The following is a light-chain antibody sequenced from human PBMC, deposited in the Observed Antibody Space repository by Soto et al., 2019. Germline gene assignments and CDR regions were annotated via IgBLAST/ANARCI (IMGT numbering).Light chain of an antibody. V-gene: IGLV2-14*01. CDR3: SSYTPKSSLI. CDR2: EVR. CDR1: MRDVGAYNL. J-gene: IGLJ2*01. Sequence: QSALTQPASVSGSPGQSITISCAGTMRDVGAYNLVSWYQQHPGRAPQLIIYEVRNRPSGIYFRFSGSKSGNTASLTISGLQAEDEADYYCSSYTPKSSLIFGGGTKVTVL.